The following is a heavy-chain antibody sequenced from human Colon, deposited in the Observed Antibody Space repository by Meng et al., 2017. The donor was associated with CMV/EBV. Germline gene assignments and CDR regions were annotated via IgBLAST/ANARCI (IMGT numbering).Heavy chain of an antibody. CDR1: GFTFSSYS. CDR3: ALRLRNSDGMDV. Sequence: GESLKISCAASGFTFSSYSMNWVRQAPGKGLVWVSRINPDGSSTSYADSVKGRFTISRDNAKNTVFLQMNSLRTEDTAVYYCALRLRNSDGMDVWGQGTTVTVSS. CDR2: INPDGSST. V-gene: IGHV3-74*01. D-gene: IGHD3-16*01. J-gene: IGHJ6*02.